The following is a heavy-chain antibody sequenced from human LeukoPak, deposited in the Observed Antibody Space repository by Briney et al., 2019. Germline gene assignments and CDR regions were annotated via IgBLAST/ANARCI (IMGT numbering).Heavy chain of an antibody. D-gene: IGHD6-19*01. CDR1: GYTFITYG. Sequence: ASVKVSCKASGYTFITYGLSWVRQAPGQGLEWMGWISAYNGNTNYAQKLQGRVTMTTDTSTSTAYMELRSLRSDDTAVYYCARTPISRIAVASTWDYYYYYMDVWGKGTTVTVSS. CDR2: ISAYNGNT. V-gene: IGHV1-18*01. CDR3: ARTPISRIAVASTWDYYYYYMDV. J-gene: IGHJ6*03.